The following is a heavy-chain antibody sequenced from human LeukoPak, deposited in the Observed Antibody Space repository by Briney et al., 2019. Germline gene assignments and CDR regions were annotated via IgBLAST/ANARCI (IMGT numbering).Heavy chain of an antibody. V-gene: IGHV3-23*01. J-gene: IGHJ4*02. CDR3: ASLRLVSGSYSDFDY. Sequence: GGSLRLSCAASGFTFSSYAMSWVRQAPGRGLEWVSAISPSGGTTYYADSVKGRFTISRDNSKNTLYLQMNSLRAEDTAVYYCASLRLVSGSYSDFDYWGQGTLVTVSS. CDR2: ISPSGGTT. CDR1: GFTFSSYA. D-gene: IGHD1-26*01.